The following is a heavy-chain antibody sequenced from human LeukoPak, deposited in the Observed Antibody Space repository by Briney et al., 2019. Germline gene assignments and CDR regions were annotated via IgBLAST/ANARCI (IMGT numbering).Heavy chain of an antibody. D-gene: IGHD3-10*01. V-gene: IGHV3-23*01. CDR2: ISGRGGRT. CDR3: AKAPYGSGSPNPPHYDY. J-gene: IGHJ4*02. Sequence: GGSLRLSCAASGFTFSSYTMSWVRQAPGKGLEWVSGISGRGGRTYYADSVKGRFTVSKDNSRNTLDLQMNSLRAEDTALYYCAKAPYGSGSPNPPHYDYWGQGTLVTVSS. CDR1: GFTFSSYT.